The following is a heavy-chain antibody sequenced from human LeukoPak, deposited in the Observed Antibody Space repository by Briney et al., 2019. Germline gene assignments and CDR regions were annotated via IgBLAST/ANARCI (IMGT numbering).Heavy chain of an antibody. J-gene: IGHJ4*02. CDR2: INEDGSTT. Sequence: GGSLRLSCAASGFTFSSNWMHWVRQAPGKGLVRVSRINEDGSTTNYADSVKGRSTIFRDNAKNTLYLQMNSLRAEDTAVYYCVRDLGGRSGHWGQGTLVTVSS. CDR3: VRDLGGRSGH. V-gene: IGHV3-74*01. CDR1: GFTFSSNW. D-gene: IGHD1-26*01.